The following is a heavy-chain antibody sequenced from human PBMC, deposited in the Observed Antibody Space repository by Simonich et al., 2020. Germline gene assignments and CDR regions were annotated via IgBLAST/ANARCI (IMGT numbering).Heavy chain of an antibody. CDR1: GYTFTSYG. V-gene: IGHV1-18*01. CDR2: FSAYNGNT. J-gene: IGHJ4*02. CDR3: ARASRGTWWYYYFDY. D-gene: IGHD2-15*01. Sequence: QVQLVQSGAEVKKPGASVKVSCKASGYTFTSYGISWVRQAPGQGLEWMGWFSAYNGNTNYAQKLQGRVPMTTDTSTSTAYMELRSLRSDDTAVYYCARASRGTWWYYYFDYWGQGTLVTVSS.